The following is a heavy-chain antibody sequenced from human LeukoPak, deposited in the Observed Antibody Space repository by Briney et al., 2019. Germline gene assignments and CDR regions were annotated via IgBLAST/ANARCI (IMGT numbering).Heavy chain of an antibody. J-gene: IGHJ4*02. CDR3: AGRHCSGGGCYFAGADPFDY. D-gene: IGHD2-15*01. V-gene: IGHV3-53*01. CDR2: IYSGGNI. CDR1: GFIFTNYF. Sequence: GGSLRLSCAASGFIFTNYFMSWVRQAPGKGLEWVSVIYSGGNIYYIESVKGRFTISRDTSKNTLYLQMNSLRAEDTAVYFCAGRHCSGGGCYFAGADPFDYWGQGTLVTVSS.